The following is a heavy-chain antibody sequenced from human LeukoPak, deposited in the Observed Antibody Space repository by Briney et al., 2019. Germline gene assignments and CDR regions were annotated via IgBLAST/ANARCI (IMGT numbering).Heavy chain of an antibody. D-gene: IGHD3-22*01. J-gene: IGHJ4*02. CDR2: INHSGST. V-gene: IGHV4-34*01. CDR3: ARASSGYYWDFDY. Sequence: SETLSLTCAVYGGSFSGYYWSWIRQPPGKGLEWIGEINHSGSTNYNPSLKSRVTLSADTSKNQFSLKVTSVTAAATAVYYCARASSGYYWDFDYWGQGALVTVSS. CDR1: GGSFSGYY.